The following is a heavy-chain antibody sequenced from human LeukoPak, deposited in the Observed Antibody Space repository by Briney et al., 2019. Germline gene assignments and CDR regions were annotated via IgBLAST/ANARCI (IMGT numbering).Heavy chain of an antibody. J-gene: IGHJ4*02. V-gene: IGHV3-30-3*01. CDR2: ISYDGSNK. CDR3: AREWRDGYNWGYFDY. Sequence: PGRSLRLSCAASGFTFSSYAMHWVRQAPGKGLEWVAVISYDGSNKYYADSVKGRFTISRDNSKNTLYLQMNSLRAEDTAAYYCAREWRDGYNWGYFDYWGQGTLVTVSS. CDR1: GFTFSSYA. D-gene: IGHD5-24*01.